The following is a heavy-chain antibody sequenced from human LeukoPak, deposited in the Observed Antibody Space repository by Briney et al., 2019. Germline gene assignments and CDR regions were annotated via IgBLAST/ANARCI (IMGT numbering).Heavy chain of an antibody. CDR3: AKGREMAKIEDY. Sequence: GGSLRLSCATSGFTFSSYAMSLVRQAPGKGLEWVSAISGSGGSTYYADSVKGRFPISRENSKDTLYLQMNSLRAEDTAVYYCAKGREMAKIEDYWGQGTLVTVPS. CDR1: GFTFSSYA. D-gene: IGHD5-24*01. V-gene: IGHV3-23*01. J-gene: IGHJ4*02. CDR2: ISGSGGST.